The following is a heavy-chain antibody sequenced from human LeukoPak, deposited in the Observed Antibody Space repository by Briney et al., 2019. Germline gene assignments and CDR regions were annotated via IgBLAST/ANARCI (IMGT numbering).Heavy chain of an antibody. CDR2: INPNSGGT. D-gene: IGHD5-24*01. J-gene: IGHJ3*02. Sequence: PAASVKVSCKASGGTFSSYSITWVRQAPGQGLEWMGWINPNSGGTNYAQQFQGRVTMTRDTSTSTVYMGLSSLRSEDTAVYYCARIRDGYNDAYDIWGQGTMVTVSS. V-gene: IGHV1-2*02. CDR1: GGTFSSYS. CDR3: ARIRDGYNDAYDI.